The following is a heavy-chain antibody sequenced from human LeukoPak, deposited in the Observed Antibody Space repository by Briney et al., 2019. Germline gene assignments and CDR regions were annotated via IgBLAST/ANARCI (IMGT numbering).Heavy chain of an antibody. V-gene: IGHV3-30*04. CDR3: ARDRSMTPFDY. Sequence: GRSLILSCAASGFIFSSYASHWVRQAPGKGLEWVAFISYDGTNKYYADSVKGRFTISRDNSKNTLSLLMNSLRAEDAAVYYCARDRSMTPFDYWGHGTLVTVSS. CDR1: GFIFSSYA. D-gene: IGHD3-10*01. CDR2: ISYDGTNK. J-gene: IGHJ4*01.